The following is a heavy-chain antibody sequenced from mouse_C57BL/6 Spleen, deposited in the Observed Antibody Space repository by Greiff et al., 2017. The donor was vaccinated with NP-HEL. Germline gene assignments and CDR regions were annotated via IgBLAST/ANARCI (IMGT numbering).Heavy chain of an antibody. V-gene: IGHV1-76*01. J-gene: IGHJ3*01. CDR1: GFTFTDYY. CDR3: ARSCITTVVAYDPFAY. CDR2: IYTGSGNT. Sequence: QVQLQQSGAELVRPGASVKLSCKASGFTFTDYYINWVKQSPGQGLEWIARIYTGSGNTYYAEKFKGKATLTADKSSSTAYMQLSSLTSEDSAVYSCARSCITTVVAYDPFAYWGQGTLVTVSA. D-gene: IGHD1-1*01.